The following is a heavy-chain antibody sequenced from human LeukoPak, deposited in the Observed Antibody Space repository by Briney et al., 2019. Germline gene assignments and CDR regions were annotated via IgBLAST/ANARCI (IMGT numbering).Heavy chain of an antibody. V-gene: IGHV3-7*01. D-gene: IGHD3-10*01. J-gene: IGHJ4*02. Sequence: GGSLRLSCAAAGFTFSRYWMSWVRQATGKGLECVAKIKEDGSEAHYVDSVKGRFTISRDNAKNSVYLQMNSLRAEDTAVYYCARGLKGYGSGSYYIGHSLDYWGQGTLVTVSS. CDR2: IKEDGSEA. CDR1: GFTFSRYW. CDR3: ARGLKGYGSGSYYIGHSLDY.